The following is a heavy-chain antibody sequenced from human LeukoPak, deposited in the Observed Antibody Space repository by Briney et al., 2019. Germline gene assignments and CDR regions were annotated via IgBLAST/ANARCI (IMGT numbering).Heavy chain of an antibody. Sequence: GGSLRLSCAASGFTFSSYAMSWVRQAPGKGLEGVSTISGSGGTTYYADSVKGRFTISRDSSKNTLYLQMNSLRAEDTAVYHCAKGYTSGWPYYFDYWGQGTLVTVSS. CDR3: AKGYTSGWPYYFDY. J-gene: IGHJ4*02. D-gene: IGHD6-19*01. V-gene: IGHV3-23*01. CDR2: ISGSGGTT. CDR1: GFTFSSYA.